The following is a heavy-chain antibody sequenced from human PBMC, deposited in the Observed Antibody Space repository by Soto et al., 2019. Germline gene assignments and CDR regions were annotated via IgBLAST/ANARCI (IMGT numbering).Heavy chain of an antibody. CDR1: GGSISSGDYY. V-gene: IGHV4-30-4*01. J-gene: IGHJ5*02. D-gene: IGHD4-17*01. CDR2: IYYSGST. CDR3: ARESHDYGDSRGWFDP. Sequence: SETLSLTCTVSGGSISSGDYYWSWIRQPPGKGLEWIGYIYYSGSTYYNPSLKSRVTISVDTSKNQFSLKLSSVTAADTAVYYCARESHDYGDSRGWFDPWGQGTLVTVSS.